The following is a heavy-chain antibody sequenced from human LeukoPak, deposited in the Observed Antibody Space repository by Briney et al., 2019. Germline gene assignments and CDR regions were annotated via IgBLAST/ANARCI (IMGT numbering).Heavy chain of an antibody. V-gene: IGHV4-59*01. Sequence: SETLSLTCTVSGGSISSYYWSWIRQPPGKGLEWIGYIYYNGRTDYNPSLKSRVTMSVDTSKQQFSLKLSSVTAADTAVYYCAREHLISGDSYDLWDGVFGSWGQGTQVTVSS. CDR3: AREHLISGDSYDLWDGVFGS. D-gene: IGHD3/OR15-3a*01. CDR2: IYYNGRT. CDR1: GGSISSYY. J-gene: IGHJ4*02.